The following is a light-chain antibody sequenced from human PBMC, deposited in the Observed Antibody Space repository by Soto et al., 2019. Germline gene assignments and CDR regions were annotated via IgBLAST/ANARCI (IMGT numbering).Light chain of an antibody. V-gene: IGKV3-20*01. CDR3: QYYGSSST. CDR2: GAS. Sequence: EIVLTQSPATLSVSPGERVTLSCRASQSVDINLAWYQQKPGQAPRLLIYGASTRATGIPDRFSGSGSGTDFTLTISRLEPADFAVYYCQYYGSSSTFGQGTKVDIK. CDR1: QSVDIN. J-gene: IGKJ1*01.